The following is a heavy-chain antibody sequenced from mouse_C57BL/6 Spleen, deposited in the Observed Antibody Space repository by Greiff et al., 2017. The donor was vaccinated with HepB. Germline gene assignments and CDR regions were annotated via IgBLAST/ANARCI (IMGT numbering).Heavy chain of an antibody. V-gene: IGHV5-4*01. CDR1: GFTFSSYA. J-gene: IGHJ2*01. Sequence: EVKLVESGGGLVKPGGSLKLSCAASGFTFSSYAMSWVRQTPEKRLEWVATISDGGSYTYYPDNVKGRFIISRDNAKNNLYLQMSHLKSEDTAMYYCAREGYDYDGYYFDYWGQGTTLTVSS. CDR2: ISDGGSYT. D-gene: IGHD2-4*01. CDR3: AREGYDYDGYYFDY.